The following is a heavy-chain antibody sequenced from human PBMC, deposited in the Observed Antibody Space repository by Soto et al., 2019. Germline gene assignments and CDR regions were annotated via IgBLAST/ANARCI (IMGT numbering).Heavy chain of an antibody. CDR1: GFTFGSYA. Sequence: EVPLLESGGGLVQPGGSLRLSCAASGFTFGSYAMSWVRQAPGKGLEWVSAISGSGGSTYYADSVKGRFTISRDNSKNTLYLQMNSLRAEDTAVYYCARTLYSYGTDYWGQGTLVTVSS. V-gene: IGHV3-23*01. J-gene: IGHJ4*02. CDR2: ISGSGGST. D-gene: IGHD5-18*01. CDR3: ARTLYSYGTDY.